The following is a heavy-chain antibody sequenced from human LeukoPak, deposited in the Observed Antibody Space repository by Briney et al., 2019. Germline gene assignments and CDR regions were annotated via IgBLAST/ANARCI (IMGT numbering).Heavy chain of an antibody. V-gene: IGHV3-23*01. D-gene: IGHD4-23*01. J-gene: IGHJ4*02. Sequence: GGSLRLSCAASGFSFSTYAMSWVRQAPGKGLEWVSSISGGGDYTHYADSVKGRFTISRDNSKNTLYLQMNSLRAEDTAVYYCARISYGGQFDYWGQGTLVTVSS. CDR3: ARISYGGQFDY. CDR1: GFSFSTYA. CDR2: ISGGGDYT.